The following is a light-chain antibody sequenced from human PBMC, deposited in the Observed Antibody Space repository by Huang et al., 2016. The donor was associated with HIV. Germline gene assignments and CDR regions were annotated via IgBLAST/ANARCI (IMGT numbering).Light chain of an antibody. V-gene: IGKV1-6*01. CDR1: QGIRND. CDR3: QQDYNYLRT. CDR2: AAS. Sequence: AIQMTQSPSSLSASVGDRVTITCRASQGIRNDLGGYQQKPGKGPKLLIYAASSVQSGVPSRFSGSGSGTDFTLIISSLQPEDFATYYCQQDYNYLRTFGQGTKVEIK. J-gene: IGKJ1*01.